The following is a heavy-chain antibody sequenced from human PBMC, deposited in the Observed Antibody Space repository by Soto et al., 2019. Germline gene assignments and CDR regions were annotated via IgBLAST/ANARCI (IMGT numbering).Heavy chain of an antibody. CDR3: TTSLRGSGFRGAFDL. CDR1: GLTFSNAW. V-gene: IGHV3-15*07. D-gene: IGHD3-10*01. CDR2: IKSKTDGGTT. J-gene: IGHJ3*01. Sequence: EVQLVESGGDLVKPGGSLRLSCAASGLTFSNAWMNWVRQAPGRGLEWVGRIKSKTDGGTTDYAGPVKDRFTISRDDSKNTVYLQMNNLKIEDTAVYVCTTSLRGSGFRGAFDLWGQGTMVTVSS.